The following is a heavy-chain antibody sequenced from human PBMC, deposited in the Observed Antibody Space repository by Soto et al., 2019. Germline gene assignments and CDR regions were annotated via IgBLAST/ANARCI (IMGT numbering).Heavy chain of an antibody. CDR2: INAGYGNT. D-gene: IGHD7-27*01. CDR1: GYTFSSYA. J-gene: IGHJ4*02. V-gene: IGHV1-3*01. CDR3: ARDTGDGTFDF. Sequence: ASVKVSCRASGYTFSSYAMHWVRQAPGQRLEWMGWINAGYGNTKSSQKFQDRVTISRDTSASTAYMELTSLRSEDTAVYYCARDTGDGTFDFWGQGTLVTVSS.